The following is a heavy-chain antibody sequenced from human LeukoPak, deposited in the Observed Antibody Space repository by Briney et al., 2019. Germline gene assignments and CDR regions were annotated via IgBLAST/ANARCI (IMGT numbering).Heavy chain of an antibody. CDR3: ARQARELLLNY. D-gene: IGHD1-26*01. CDR2: IYYSGRT. CDR1: GGSISSTSYY. Sequence: SETLSLTCTVSGGSISSTSYYWGWIRQPPGKELEWIGTIYYSGRTFYNPSLKSRVTISADTSKNQFSLKLSSVTAADTAVYYCARQARELLLNYWGQGTLVTVSS. J-gene: IGHJ4*02. V-gene: IGHV4-39*01.